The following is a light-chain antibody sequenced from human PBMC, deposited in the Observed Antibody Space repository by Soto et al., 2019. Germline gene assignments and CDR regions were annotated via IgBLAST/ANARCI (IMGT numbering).Light chain of an antibody. CDR3: QQSYSTLWT. CDR2: AAS. V-gene: IGKV1-39*01. Sequence: ILLTQSPSSLSASVGDIVTITCRASQGIDSSFAWYQQKPGKAPKLLIYAASSLQSGVPSRFSGSGSGTDFTLNISSLQPEYFATYYCQQSYSTLWTFGQGTKVDIK. J-gene: IGKJ1*01. CDR1: QGIDSS.